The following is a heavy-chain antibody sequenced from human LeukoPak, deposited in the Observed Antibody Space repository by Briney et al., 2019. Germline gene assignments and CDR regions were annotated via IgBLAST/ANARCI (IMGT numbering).Heavy chain of an antibody. CDR1: GYTFTGYY. V-gene: IGHV1-2*02. Sequence: ASVKVSCEASGYTFTGYYMHWVRQAPGQGLEWMGWINPNSGGTNYAQKFQGRVTMTRDTSISTAYMELSRLRSDDTAVYYCARVGAYGSGSYYYYYYMDVWGKGTTVTISS. D-gene: IGHD3-10*01. CDR3: ARVGAYGSGSYYYYYYMDV. J-gene: IGHJ6*03. CDR2: INPNSGGT.